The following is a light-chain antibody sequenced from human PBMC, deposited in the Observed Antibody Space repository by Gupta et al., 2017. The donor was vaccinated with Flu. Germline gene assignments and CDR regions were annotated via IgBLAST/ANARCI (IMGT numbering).Light chain of an antibody. J-gene: IGKJ2*01. Sequence: IVMTQSPLSLPVTPGESASISCRSSQSLLQSNGYYSLDWYLQKPGQSPQLLIYLGSTRASGVPDRFRGSGSGTDFSLKISKVEADDVGVYYCMQTLQTSYTFGQGTKLEIK. CDR2: LGS. CDR1: QSLLQSNGYYS. V-gene: IGKV2-28*01. CDR3: MQTLQTSYT.